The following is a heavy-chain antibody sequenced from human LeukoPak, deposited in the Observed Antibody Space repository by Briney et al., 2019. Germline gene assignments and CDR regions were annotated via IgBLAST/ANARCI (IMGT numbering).Heavy chain of an antibody. CDR3: ARANGYDYFDY. V-gene: IGHV4-30-4*07. J-gene: IGHJ4*02. D-gene: IGHD5-12*01. Sequence: SETLSLTCAVSGGSISSGGYSWSWIRQPPGKGLEWIGYIYYSGSTYYNPSLKSRVTISVDTSKNQFSLKLSSVTAADTAVYYCARANGYDYFDYWGQGTLVTVSS. CDR1: GGSISSGGYS. CDR2: IYYSGST.